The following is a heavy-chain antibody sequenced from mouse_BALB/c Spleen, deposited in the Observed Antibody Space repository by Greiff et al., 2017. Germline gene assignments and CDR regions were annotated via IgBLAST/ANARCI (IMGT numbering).Heavy chain of an antibody. CDR2: ISSGGGNT. D-gene: IGHD1-2*01. Sequence: EVQLVESGGGLVKPGGSLKLSCAASGFTFSSYTMSWVRQTPEKRLEWVATISSGGGNTYYPDSVKGRFTISRDNAKNNLYLQMSSLRSEDTALYYCARYEVLRLRGYAMDYWGQGTSVTVSS. CDR1: GFTFSSYT. CDR3: ARYEVLRLRGYAMDY. V-gene: IGHV5-9*03. J-gene: IGHJ4*01.